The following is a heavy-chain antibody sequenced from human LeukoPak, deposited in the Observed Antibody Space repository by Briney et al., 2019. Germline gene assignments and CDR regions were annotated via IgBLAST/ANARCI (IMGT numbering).Heavy chain of an antibody. CDR3: ASLGATTGDDAFDI. CDR2: IKQDGSEK. V-gene: IGHV3-7*01. Sequence: PGGSLRLSCAASGFTFSSYRMSWVRQAPGKGLEWVANIKQDGSEKYYVDSVKGRFTISRDNAKNSLYLQMNSLRAEDTAVYYCASLGATTGDDAFDIWGQGTMVTVSS. D-gene: IGHD1-26*01. J-gene: IGHJ3*02. CDR1: GFTFSSYR.